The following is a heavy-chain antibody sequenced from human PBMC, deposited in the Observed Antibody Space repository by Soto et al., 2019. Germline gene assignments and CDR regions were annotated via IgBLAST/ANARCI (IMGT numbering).Heavy chain of an antibody. CDR2: ISWNSGSI. D-gene: IGHD3-10*01. V-gene: IGHV3-9*01. CDR3: AKDESGGSGSFDAFDI. J-gene: IGHJ3*02. Sequence: GGSLRLSCAASGFTFDDYAMHWVRQAPGKGLEWVSGISWNSGSIGYADPVKGRFTISRDNAKNSLYLQMNSLRAEDTALYYCAKDESGGSGSFDAFDIWGQGTMVTVSS. CDR1: GFTFDDYA.